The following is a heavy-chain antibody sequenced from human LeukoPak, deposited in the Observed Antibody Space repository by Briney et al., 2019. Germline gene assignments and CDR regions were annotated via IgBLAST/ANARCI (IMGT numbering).Heavy chain of an antibody. V-gene: IGHV1-18*01. CDR2: ISPYRGDT. Sequence: ASVKVSCKASGYTFNSYGISWARQAPGQGLEWMGGISPYRGDTEYAQKIQGRVSMTTDTSTSTAYMELRSLRSDDTAVYYCARQVLIVGGRYGMDVWGQGTTVTVSS. J-gene: IGHJ6*02. D-gene: IGHD3-22*01. CDR1: GYTFNSYG. CDR3: ARQVLIVGGRYGMDV.